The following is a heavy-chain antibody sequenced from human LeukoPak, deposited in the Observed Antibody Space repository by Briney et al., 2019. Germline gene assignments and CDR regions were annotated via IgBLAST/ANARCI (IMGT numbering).Heavy chain of an antibody. V-gene: IGHV1-18*01. CDR1: GYTFTSYG. Sequence: RASVKVSCKASGYTFTSYGISWVRQAPGQGLEWMGWISAYNGNTNYAQKLQGRVTMTTDTSTSTAYMELRSLRSDDTAVYYCARGDSPGGRPATAIPFDYWGQGTLVTVSS. CDR2: ISAYNGNT. J-gene: IGHJ4*02. D-gene: IGHD2-21*02. CDR3: ARGDSPGGRPATAIPFDY.